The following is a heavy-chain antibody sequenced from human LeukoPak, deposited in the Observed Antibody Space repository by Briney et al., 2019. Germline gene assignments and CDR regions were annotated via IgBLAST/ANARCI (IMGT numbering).Heavy chain of an antibody. CDR3: TRDRYSSGPVGAFDL. J-gene: IGHJ3*01. CDR1: GFTFTTYE. CDR2: ICSSGSTR. Sequence: GGSLKLSCAASGFTFTTYEMNWVRQAPGKGLEWISYICSSGSTRYYADSVMGRFTISRDKAQNSLFLQMNSLKVDDTAVYYCTRDRYSSGPVGAFDLWGQGTMLTVSS. D-gene: IGHD6-25*01. V-gene: IGHV3-48*03.